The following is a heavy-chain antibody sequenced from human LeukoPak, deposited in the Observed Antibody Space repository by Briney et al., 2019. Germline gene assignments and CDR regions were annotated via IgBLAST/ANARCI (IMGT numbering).Heavy chain of an antibody. CDR1: GYTFTSYG. CDR2: ISAYNGNT. CDR3: ARDPRSDDEKKYYDFWSGYNY. Sequence: ASVRVSCKASGYTFTSYGISWVRQAPGQGLEGMGWISAYNGNTNYAQKLQGRVTMTTDTSTSTAYMELRSLRSDDTAVYYCARDPRSDDEKKYYDFWSGYNYWGQGTLVTVSS. V-gene: IGHV1-18*01. J-gene: IGHJ4*02. D-gene: IGHD3-3*01.